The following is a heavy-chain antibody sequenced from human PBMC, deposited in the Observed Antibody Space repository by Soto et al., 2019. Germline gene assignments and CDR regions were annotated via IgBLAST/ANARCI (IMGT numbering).Heavy chain of an antibody. Sequence: GGSPRLSCAASGFTFSSYSMNWVRQAPGKGLEWVSSISSSSSYIYYADSVKGRFTISRDNAKNSLYLQMNSLRAEDTAVYYCARDIAAAGTRWFDPWGQGTLVTVSS. CDR3: ARDIAAAGTRWFDP. J-gene: IGHJ5*02. D-gene: IGHD6-13*01. CDR1: GFTFSSYS. CDR2: ISSSSSYI. V-gene: IGHV3-21*01.